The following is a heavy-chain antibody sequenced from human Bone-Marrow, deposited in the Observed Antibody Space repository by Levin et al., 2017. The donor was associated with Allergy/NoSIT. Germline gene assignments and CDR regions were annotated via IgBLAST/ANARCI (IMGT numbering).Heavy chain of an antibody. J-gene: IGHJ4*02. CDR3: ARGGLHWGSDF. V-gene: IGHV4-34*01. Sequence: PSETLSLTCAVYGGSFSGYYWSWIRQPPGKGLEWIGEIHHRGSTDYNPSLKSRLTISADTSKSQFSLNLSSVTAADTAVYYCARGGLHWGSDFWGQGTLVTVSS. CDR1: GGSFSGYY. D-gene: IGHD7-27*01. CDR2: IHHRGST.